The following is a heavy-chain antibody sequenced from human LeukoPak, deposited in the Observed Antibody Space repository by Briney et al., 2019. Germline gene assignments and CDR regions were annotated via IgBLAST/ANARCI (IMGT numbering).Heavy chain of an antibody. CDR3: AKDFTRIRCSNGYYWDYGMDV. D-gene: IGHD2-8*01. Sequence: GASLRLSCTPSGFTFSSYAMNWVRQSPGKGLEWVSLISSMGGSTYYADSVKGRFIISRDNTRNMLYLEMNNLRAEDTAVYFCAKDFTRIRCSNGYYWDYGMDVWGPGTTVTVSS. CDR1: GFTFSSYA. CDR2: ISSMGGST. J-gene: IGHJ6*02. V-gene: IGHV3-23*01.